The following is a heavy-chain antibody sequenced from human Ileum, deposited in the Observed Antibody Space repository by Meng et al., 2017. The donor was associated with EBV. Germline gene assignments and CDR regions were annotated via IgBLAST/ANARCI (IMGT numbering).Heavy chain of an antibody. CDR3: ARNVPGTSAYYD. CDR2: IYYSGST. Sequence: QGQLQESGPGLVKPSAPLSLTCAVSGYSISSTNWWGWIRQPPGKGLEWIGYIYYSGSTSYNPSLKSRVTMSVDTSKNQFSLNLNSVTAVDTAVYYCARNVPGTSAYYDWGQGTLVTVSS. V-gene: IGHV4-28*01. D-gene: IGHD3-22*01. CDR1: GYSISSTNW. J-gene: IGHJ4*02.